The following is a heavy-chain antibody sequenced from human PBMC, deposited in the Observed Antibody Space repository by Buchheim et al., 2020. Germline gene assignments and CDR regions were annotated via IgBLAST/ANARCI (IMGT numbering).Heavy chain of an antibody. CDR1: GGSISSYY. Sequence: QVQLQESGPGLVKPSETLSLTCTVSGGSISSYYWSWIRQPPGKGLEWIGYIYYSGSTNYNPSLKSRVTISVDTSKKQFSLKLSSVTAADTAVYYCARELTYYDYIWGSYRYGMDVWGQGTT. J-gene: IGHJ6*02. CDR3: ARELTYYDYIWGSYRYGMDV. CDR2: IYYSGST. D-gene: IGHD3-16*02. V-gene: IGHV4-59*01.